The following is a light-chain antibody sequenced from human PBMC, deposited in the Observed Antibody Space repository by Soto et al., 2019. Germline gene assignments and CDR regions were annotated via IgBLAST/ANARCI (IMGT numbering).Light chain of an antibody. J-gene: IGKJ1*01. CDR1: QSISSC. Sequence: DIQMTQSPSTLSASVGDRVTITCRASQSISSCLAWYQQKPGKAPKLLIYDASSLECGVPSRFSGSGSGTEFTLNISSMQPHDFAPYYLHQYNSYSPTLTFGQGTKVEIK. CDR2: DAS. CDR3: HQYNSYSPTLT. V-gene: IGKV1-5*01.